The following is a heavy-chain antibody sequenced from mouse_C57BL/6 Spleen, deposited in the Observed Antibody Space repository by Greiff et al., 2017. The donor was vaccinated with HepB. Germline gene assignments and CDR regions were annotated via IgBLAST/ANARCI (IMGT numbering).Heavy chain of an antibody. J-gene: IGHJ2*01. CDR1: GYTFTSYW. V-gene: IGHV1-50*01. Sequence: QVQLQQPGAELVKPGASVKLSCKASGYTFTSYWMQWVKQRPGQGLEWIGEIDPSDSYTNYNQKFKGKATLTVDTSSSTAYMQLSSLTSEDSAVYYCASYDYVKVDYWGQGTTLTVSS. CDR3: ASYDYVKVDY. D-gene: IGHD2-4*01. CDR2: IDPSDSYT.